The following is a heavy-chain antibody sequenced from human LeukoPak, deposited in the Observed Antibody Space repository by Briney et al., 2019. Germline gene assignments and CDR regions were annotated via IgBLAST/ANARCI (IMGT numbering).Heavy chain of an antibody. CDR2: ISYDGSNK. D-gene: IGHD5-24*01. J-gene: IGHJ4*02. CDR3: ARDGSGDGYNYEGYFDY. V-gene: IGHV3-30*04. CDR1: GFTFSSYA. Sequence: SGGSLRLSCAASGFTFSSYAMHWVRQAPGKGLEWVAVISYDGSNKYYADSVKGRFTISRDNSKNTLYLQMNSLRAEDTAVYYCARDGSGDGYNYEGYFDYWGQGTLVTVSS.